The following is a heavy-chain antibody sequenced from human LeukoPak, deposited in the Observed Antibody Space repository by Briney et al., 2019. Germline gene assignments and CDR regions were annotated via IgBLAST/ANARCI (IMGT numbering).Heavy chain of an antibody. D-gene: IGHD6-19*01. V-gene: IGHV1-18*01. CDR3: ATSSVAPEWYYYYYGMDV. Sequence: RASVKVSCKASGYTFTSYGISWVRQAPGQGLEWMGWISAYNGNPNYAQKLQGRVAMTTDASTSTAYMELRSLRSDDTAVYYCATSSVAPEWYYYYYGMDVWGQGSTVTVSS. J-gene: IGHJ6*02. CDR2: ISAYNGNP. CDR1: GYTFTSYG.